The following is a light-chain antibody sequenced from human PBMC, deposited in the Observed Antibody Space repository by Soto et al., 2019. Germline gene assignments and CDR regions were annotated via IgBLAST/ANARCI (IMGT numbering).Light chain of an antibody. Sequence: DIQMTQSPSTLSASVGDRVTITCRASQSINYFAWYQQKPGKAPKLLMYKASSLESGVSSKFSGSGSGTEFTLTISSLQPDDFATYYCQQYNTDPWTFGQGTKVEIK. CDR2: KAS. V-gene: IGKV1-5*03. CDR1: QSINY. CDR3: QQYNTDPWT. J-gene: IGKJ1*01.